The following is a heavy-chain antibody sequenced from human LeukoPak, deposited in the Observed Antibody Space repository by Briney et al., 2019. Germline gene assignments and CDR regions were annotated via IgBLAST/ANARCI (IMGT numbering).Heavy chain of an antibody. CDR1: GFTFSSYS. Sequence: GGSLRLSCAASGFTFSSYSMNWVRQAPGKGLEWVSSISSSSSYIYYADSVKGRFTISRDNAKNPLYLQMNSLRAEDTAVYYCARGRSSGGGNWFDPWGQGTLVTVSS. CDR2: ISSSSSYI. J-gene: IGHJ5*02. V-gene: IGHV3-21*01. CDR3: ARGRSSGGGNWFDP. D-gene: IGHD6-25*01.